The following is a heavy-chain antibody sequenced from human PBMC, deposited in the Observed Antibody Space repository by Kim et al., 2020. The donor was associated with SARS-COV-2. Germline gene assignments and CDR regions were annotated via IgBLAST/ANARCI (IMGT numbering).Heavy chain of an antibody. CDR3: AKDFYYDSSGYGCFDY. CDR2: ISYDGSNK. V-gene: IGHV3-30*18. J-gene: IGHJ4*02. D-gene: IGHD3-22*01. Sequence: GGSLRLSCAASGFTFSSYGMHWVRQAPGKGLEWVAVISYDGSNKYYADSVKGRFTISRDNSKNTLYLQMNSLRAEDTAVYYCAKDFYYDSSGYGCFDYWGQGTLVTVSS. CDR1: GFTFSSYG.